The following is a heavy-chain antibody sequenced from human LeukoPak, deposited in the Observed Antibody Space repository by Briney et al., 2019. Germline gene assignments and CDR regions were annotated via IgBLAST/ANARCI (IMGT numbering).Heavy chain of an antibody. Sequence: NPSETLSLTCGVYGGSFSGYYWNWIRQSPGKGLEWIGEINHSGTTNYIPPLKSRVTISVDTTKKQFSLKLSSVTAADTALYYCARFPCSGDSCYSGIRAFDIWGQGTVVTVSS. V-gene: IGHV4-34*01. CDR3: ARFPCSGDSCYSGIRAFDI. J-gene: IGHJ3*02. D-gene: IGHD2-15*01. CDR2: INHSGTT. CDR1: GGSFSGYY.